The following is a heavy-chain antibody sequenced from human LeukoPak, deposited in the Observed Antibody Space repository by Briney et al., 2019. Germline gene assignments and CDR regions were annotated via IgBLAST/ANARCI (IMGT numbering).Heavy chain of an antibody. CDR3: ARVGIAAAGTIYYFDY. Sequence: SETLSPTCTVSGGSISSYYWSWIRQPAGKGLEWIGRIYTSGSTNYNPSLKSRVTMSVDTSKNQFSLKLSSVTAADTAVYYCARVGIAAAGTIYYFDYWGQGTLVTVSS. V-gene: IGHV4-4*07. D-gene: IGHD6-13*01. CDR1: GGSISSYY. J-gene: IGHJ4*02. CDR2: IYTSGST.